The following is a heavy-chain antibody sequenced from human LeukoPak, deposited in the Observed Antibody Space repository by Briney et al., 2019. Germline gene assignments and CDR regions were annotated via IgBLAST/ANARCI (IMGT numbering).Heavy chain of an antibody. Sequence: GGSLRLSCAASGFTFSDYYINWIRQAPGKGLEWVSYISSSGGTIYYADSVKGRFTISRDNPKNSLYLQMNSLRAEDTAVYYCAKDLGVAYYYDSSGYYWGQGTLVTVSS. CDR3: AKDLGVAYYYDSSGYY. D-gene: IGHD3-22*01. J-gene: IGHJ4*02. CDR1: GFTFSDYY. V-gene: IGHV3-11*04. CDR2: ISSSGGTI.